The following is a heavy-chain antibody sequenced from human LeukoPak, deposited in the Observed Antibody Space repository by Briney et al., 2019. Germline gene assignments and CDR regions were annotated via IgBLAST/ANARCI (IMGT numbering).Heavy chain of an antibody. V-gene: IGHV1-2*02. D-gene: IGHD4-11*01. CDR2: INPNSGGT. CDR3: ARVPPATIEYFQH. CDR1: GYTFTGYY. Sequence: GASVKVSCKASGYTFTGYYMHWVRQAPGQGLEWMGWINPNSGGTNYAQKFQGRVTMTRDTSISTAYMELSRLRSDDTAVYYCARVPPATIEYFQHWGQGTLVTVSS. J-gene: IGHJ1*01.